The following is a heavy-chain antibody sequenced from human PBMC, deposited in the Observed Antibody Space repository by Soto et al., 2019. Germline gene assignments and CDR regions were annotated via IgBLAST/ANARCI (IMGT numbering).Heavy chain of an antibody. CDR1: GFNFSTFG. CDR2: ISNDGSDI. Sequence: QPGGSLRLSCAASGFNFSTFGINWVRQAPGKGLEWVAIISNDGSDINYADSVRGRFTISRDTSRNTLHLQMNSLRAEDTAVYYCAKNRAPRPFYYHGLDLWGQGTTVTVSS. J-gene: IGHJ6*02. CDR3: AKNRAPRPFYYHGLDL. V-gene: IGHV3-30*18.